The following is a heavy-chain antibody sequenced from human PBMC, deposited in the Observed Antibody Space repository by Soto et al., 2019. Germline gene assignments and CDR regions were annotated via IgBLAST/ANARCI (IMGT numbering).Heavy chain of an antibody. Sequence: QVQLVQSGAEVRKPGASVKVSCKSSGYTFTNYGISWVRQAPGKGLEWMGWISASNGNTNYAQKFQGRVIVTTATSTTPAYMELMTLRSDDTAVYYCARGRAAAGHYYYYGMDVWGQGTTVTVSS. D-gene: IGHD6-13*01. CDR1: GYTFTNYG. CDR2: ISASNGNT. V-gene: IGHV1-18*01. J-gene: IGHJ6*02. CDR3: ARGRAAAGHYYYYGMDV.